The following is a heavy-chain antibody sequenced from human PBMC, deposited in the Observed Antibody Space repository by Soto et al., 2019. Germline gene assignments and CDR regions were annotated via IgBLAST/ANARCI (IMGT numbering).Heavy chain of an antibody. CDR2: IIPIFGTA. D-gene: IGHD3-16*01. CDR3: ARTTSMLTHYYGMDV. J-gene: IGHJ6*02. CDR1: GGTFSSYA. Sequence: QVQLVQSGAEVKKPGSSVKVSCKASGGTFSSYAISWVRQAPGQGLEWMGGIIPIFGTANYAQKFKGRVTITADESTSTAYIELSRLRYEDTAVYYCARTTSMLTHYYGMDVWGQGTTVTDSS. V-gene: IGHV1-69*01.